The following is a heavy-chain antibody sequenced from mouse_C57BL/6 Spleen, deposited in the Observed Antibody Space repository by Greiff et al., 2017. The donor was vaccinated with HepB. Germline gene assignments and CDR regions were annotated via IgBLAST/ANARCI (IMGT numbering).Heavy chain of an antibody. CDR3: ARRRNYSNYEFSY. Sequence: QVQLQQSGAELVRPGSSVKLSCKASGYTFTSYWMHWVKQRPIQGLEWIGNIDPSDSETHYNQKFKDKATLTVDKSSSTAYMQLSSLTSEDSAVYYCARRRNYSNYEFSYWGQGTLVTVSA. J-gene: IGHJ3*01. D-gene: IGHD2-5*01. V-gene: IGHV1-52*01. CDR1: GYTFTSYW. CDR2: IDPSDSET.